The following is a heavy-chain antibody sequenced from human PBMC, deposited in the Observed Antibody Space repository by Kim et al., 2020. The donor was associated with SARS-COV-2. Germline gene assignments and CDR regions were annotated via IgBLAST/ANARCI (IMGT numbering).Heavy chain of an antibody. J-gene: IGHJ4*02. Sequence: WGSLRLSCVASGFTFSNYWMHWVRQGPGKGLMWVSLIKTDGSITTYSDSVRGRFTISRDNAKNTLHLQMNSLRGEDTAVYFCAASLTGAYENWGQGTLVTVSS. CDR2: IKTDGSIT. CDR1: GFTFSNYW. V-gene: IGHV3-74*01. CDR3: AASLTGAYEN. D-gene: IGHD7-27*01.